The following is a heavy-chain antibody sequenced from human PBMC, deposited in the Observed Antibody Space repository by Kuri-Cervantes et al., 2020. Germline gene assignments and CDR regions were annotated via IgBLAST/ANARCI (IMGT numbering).Heavy chain of an antibody. CDR1: VFTFSSYG. CDR2: IWYDGSNK. D-gene: IGHD4-23*01. CDR3: ARPPTGDYGGGMDV. J-gene: IGHJ6*02. Sequence: GGPLRLSFAASVFTFSSYGMHWVRQAPGKGLEWVAVIWYDGSNKYYADSVKGRFTISRDNSKNTLYLQMNSLRAEDTAVYYCARPPTGDYGGGMDVWGQGTTVTVSS. V-gene: IGHV3-33*01.